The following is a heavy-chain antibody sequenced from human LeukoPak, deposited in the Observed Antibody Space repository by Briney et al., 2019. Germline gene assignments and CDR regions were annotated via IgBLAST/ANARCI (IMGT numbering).Heavy chain of an antibody. V-gene: IGHV4-34*01. Sequence: SETLSLTCAVYGGSFSGYYWSWIRQPPGKGLEWIGEINHSGSTHYNPSLKSRVTISVDTSKNQFSLKLSSVTAADTAVYYCARGGPYCSGGSCYGYYFDYWGQGTLVTVSS. CDR3: ARGGPYCSGGSCYGYYFDY. CDR2: INHSGST. J-gene: IGHJ4*02. D-gene: IGHD2-15*01. CDR1: GGSFSGYY.